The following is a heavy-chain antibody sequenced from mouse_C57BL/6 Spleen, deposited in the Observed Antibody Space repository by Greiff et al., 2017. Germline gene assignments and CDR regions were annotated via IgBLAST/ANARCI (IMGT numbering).Heavy chain of an antibody. CDR3: ANYYGSNYAMDY. V-gene: IGHV5-6*02. Sequence: DVMLVESGGDLVKPGGSLKLSCAASGFTFSSYGMSWVRQTPDKRLEWVATISSGGSYTYYPDSVKGRFTISRDNAKNTLYLQMSSLKSEDTAMYYCANYYGSNYAMDYWGQGTSVTVSS. D-gene: IGHD1-1*01. CDR1: GFTFSSYG. J-gene: IGHJ4*01. CDR2: ISSGGSYT.